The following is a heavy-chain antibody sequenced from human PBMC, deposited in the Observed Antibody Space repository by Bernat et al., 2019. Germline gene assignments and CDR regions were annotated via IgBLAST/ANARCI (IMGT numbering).Heavy chain of an antibody. CDR2: VYYSGST. CDR1: GGSISTYY. CDR3: ARLGYCSSTSCSLTRMVVAAPLDAFDI. J-gene: IGHJ3*02. V-gene: IGHV4-59*08. Sequence: QVQLQESGAGLVKPSETLSLTCTVSGGSISTYYWTWIRQPPGEGLEWIGCVYYSGSTTYNPSLKSRVTISVDTSKNQFSLKLSSVTAADTAVYYCARLGYCSSTSCSLTRMVVAAPLDAFDIWGQGTMVTVSS. D-gene: IGHD2-2*01.